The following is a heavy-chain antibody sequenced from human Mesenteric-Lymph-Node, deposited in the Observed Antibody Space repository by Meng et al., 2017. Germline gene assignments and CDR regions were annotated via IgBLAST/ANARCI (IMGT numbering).Heavy chain of an antibody. CDR2: ISSSSSYI. J-gene: IGHJ4*02. V-gene: IGHV3-21*04. CDR1: GFTFSSYS. Sequence: GESLKISCAASGFTFSSYSMNWVRQAPGKGLEWVSSISSSSSYIYYVDSVKGRFTISRDNAKNSLYLQMNSLRAEDAALYYCARGNGSPHHFDYWGQGTLVTVSS. D-gene: IGHD1-26*01. CDR3: ARGNGSPHHFDY.